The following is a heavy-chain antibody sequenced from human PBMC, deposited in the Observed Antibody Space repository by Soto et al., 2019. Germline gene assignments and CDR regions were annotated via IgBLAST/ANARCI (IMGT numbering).Heavy chain of an antibody. Sequence: PGGSLRLSCGASGFIFSKYSMNWVRQAPGRGLEWLSYISSNSVTIYYADSVRGRFTIFRDNAKNSLYLQMNSLRDEDTAVYYCETEDTLGTSSFDYWGQGALVTVSS. CDR1: GFIFSKYS. V-gene: IGHV3-48*02. D-gene: IGHD1-7*01. J-gene: IGHJ4*02. CDR3: ETEDTLGTSSFDY. CDR2: ISSNSVTI.